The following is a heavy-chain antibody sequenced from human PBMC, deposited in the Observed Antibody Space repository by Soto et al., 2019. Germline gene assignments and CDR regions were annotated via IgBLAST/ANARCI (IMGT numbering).Heavy chain of an antibody. J-gene: IGHJ6*02. Sequence: SETLSLTCTVSGGSISSVGYYWSWIRQHPGKGLEWIGYIYYSGSTYYNPSLKSRVTISVDTSKNQFSLKLSSVTAADTAVYYCARWASDYGMDVWGQGTTVTVSS. CDR3: ARWASDYGMDV. CDR1: GGSISSVGYY. CDR2: IYYSGST. V-gene: IGHV4-31*03.